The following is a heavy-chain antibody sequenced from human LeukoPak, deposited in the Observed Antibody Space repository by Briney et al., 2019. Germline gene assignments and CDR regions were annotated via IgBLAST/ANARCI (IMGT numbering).Heavy chain of an antibody. V-gene: IGHV3-23*01. CDR3: AKDQGSGWYTYYGMDV. D-gene: IGHD6-19*01. J-gene: IGHJ6*02. Sequence: GGSLRLSCAASGFTFSSYAMSWVRQAPGKGLEWVSAISGSGGSTYYADSVKGQFTISRDNSKNTLYLQMNSLRAEDTAVYYCAKDQGSGWYTYYGMDVWGQGTLVTVSS. CDR2: ISGSGGST. CDR1: GFTFSSYA.